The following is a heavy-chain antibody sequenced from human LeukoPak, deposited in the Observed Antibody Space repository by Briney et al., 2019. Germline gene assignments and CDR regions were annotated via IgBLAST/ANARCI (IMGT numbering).Heavy chain of an antibody. J-gene: IGHJ4*02. CDR1: GFTFSSYS. CDR2: ISSSSSYI. V-gene: IGHV3-21*01. D-gene: IGHD2-15*01. CDR3: AREVWDGDIVVVSDY. Sequence: GGSLRLSCAASGFTFSSYSMNWVRQAPGKGLEWVSSISSSSSYIYYADSVKGRFTISRDNAKNSLYLQMNSLRAEDTAVYYCAREVWDGDIVVVSDYWGQGTLVTVSS.